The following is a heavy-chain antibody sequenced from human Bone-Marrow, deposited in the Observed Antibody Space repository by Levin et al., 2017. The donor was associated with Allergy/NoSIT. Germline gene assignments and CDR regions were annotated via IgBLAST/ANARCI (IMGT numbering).Heavy chain of an antibody. D-gene: IGHD6-19*01. V-gene: IGHV3-23*05. CDR3: AKDSPASGWPTFDL. J-gene: IGHJ4*02. Sequence: GGSLRLSCEASGFSINSRAMSWVRQAPGEGLEWVASVANSRTGTYYADAVKGRFTVSRDSSTNTLYLEMESLRVEDTAQYYCAKDSPASGWPTFDLWGQGTMVIVSS. CDR1: GFSINSRA. CDR2: VANSRTGT.